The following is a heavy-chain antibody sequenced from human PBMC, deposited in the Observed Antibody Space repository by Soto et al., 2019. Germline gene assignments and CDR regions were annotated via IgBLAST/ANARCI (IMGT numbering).Heavy chain of an antibody. Sequence: PSETLSLTCAFYGWSFSGYYWSWIRQPPGKGLEWIGEINHSGSTNYNPSLKSRVTISVDTSKNQFSLKLSSVTAADTAVYYCARGIVLMVYAIRSWFDPWGQGTLVTVSS. CDR3: ARGIVLMVYAIRSWFDP. CDR2: INHSGST. V-gene: IGHV4-34*01. CDR1: GWSFSGYY. D-gene: IGHD2-8*01. J-gene: IGHJ5*02.